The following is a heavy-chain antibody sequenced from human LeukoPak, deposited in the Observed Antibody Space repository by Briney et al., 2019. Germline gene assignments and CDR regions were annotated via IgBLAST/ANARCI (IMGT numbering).Heavy chain of an antibody. CDR2: ISSSSSYI. CDR1: GFTFSSYG. D-gene: IGHD2-15*01. V-gene: IGHV3-21*01. CDR3: TREQDREAAATVIGDS. Sequence: PGGTLRLSCAASGFTFSSYGMNWVRQAPGKGLEWVSSISSSSSYIYYADSVKGRFSISRDNAKNSLYLQMNSLRAEDTAVYYCTREQDREAAATVIGDSWGQGTLVTVSS. J-gene: IGHJ4*02.